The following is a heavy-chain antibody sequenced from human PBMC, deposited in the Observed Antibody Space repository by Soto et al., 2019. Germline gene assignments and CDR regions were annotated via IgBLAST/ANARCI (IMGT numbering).Heavy chain of an antibody. CDR2: IYPGDSDT. D-gene: IGHD5-12*01. J-gene: IGHJ6*02. V-gene: IGHV5-51*01. CDR1: GYSFTSYL. Sequence: ESLKISCTGSGYSFTSYLIGWVRQMPGKGLEWMGIIYPGDSDTRYSPSFQGQVTISADKSISTAYLQWSSLKASDTAMYYCARGGQGGGYDFYYYYGMDVWGQGTTVTVSS. CDR3: ARGGQGGGYDFYYYYGMDV.